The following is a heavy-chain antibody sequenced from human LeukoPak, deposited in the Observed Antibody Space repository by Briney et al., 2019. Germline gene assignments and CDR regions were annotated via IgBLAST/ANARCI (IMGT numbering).Heavy chain of an antibody. CDR3: ARHLETWFDP. CDR2: IYYGGST. J-gene: IGHJ5*02. V-gene: IGHV4-59*08. Sequence: PSETLSLTCTVSGGSISSYYWSWIRQPPGKGLEWIGYIYYGGSTNYNPSLKSRVTISVDTSKNQFSLKLSSVTAADTAVYYCARHLETWFDPWGQGTLVTVSS. D-gene: IGHD5-24*01. CDR1: GGSISSYY.